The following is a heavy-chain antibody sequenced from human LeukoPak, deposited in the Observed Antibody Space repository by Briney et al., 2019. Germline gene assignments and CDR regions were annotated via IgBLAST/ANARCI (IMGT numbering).Heavy chain of an antibody. D-gene: IGHD5-24*01. CDR1: GGSFSSYY. J-gene: IGHJ6*03. Sequence: PSETLSLTCTVSGGSFSSYYWSWIRQPPGKGLEWIGYIYYSGSTNYNPSHKSRVTISVDTSKNQFSRKLSSVTAADTAVYYCARESRDYYYYYVDVWGKGTTVTVSS. CDR2: IYYSGST. V-gene: IGHV4-59*01. CDR3: ARESRDYYYYYVDV.